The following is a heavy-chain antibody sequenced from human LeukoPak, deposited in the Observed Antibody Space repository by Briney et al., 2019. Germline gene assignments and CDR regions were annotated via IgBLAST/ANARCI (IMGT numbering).Heavy chain of an antibody. CDR2: IRSDGSDT. V-gene: IGHV3-74*01. CDR1: GFTFSDTW. J-gene: IGHJ4*02. D-gene: IGHD3-10*01. Sequence: AGGSLRLSCAASGFTFSDTWMHWVRQAPGEGLVWVSRIRSDGSDTRYAESVKGRFTISRDNAKNTLYLQMNSLRAEDTAVYYCARDFGAGQFDYWGQGTLVTVSS. CDR3: ARDFGAGQFDY.